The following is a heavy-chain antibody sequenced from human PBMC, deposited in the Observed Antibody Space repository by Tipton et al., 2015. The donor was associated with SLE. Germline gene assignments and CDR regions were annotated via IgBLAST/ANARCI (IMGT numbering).Heavy chain of an antibody. CDR2: ISYDGSDK. Sequence: SLRLSCAASGFTFSIYAMHWVRQAPGKGLEWVAVISYDGSDKYFADSVKGRFTISRDNSKNTLYLQMNSLRAEDTAVYYCASYLYYGSGSPFYWGQGTLVTVSS. J-gene: IGHJ4*02. V-gene: IGHV3-30*04. CDR1: GFTFSIYA. CDR3: ASYLYYGSGSPFY. D-gene: IGHD3-10*01.